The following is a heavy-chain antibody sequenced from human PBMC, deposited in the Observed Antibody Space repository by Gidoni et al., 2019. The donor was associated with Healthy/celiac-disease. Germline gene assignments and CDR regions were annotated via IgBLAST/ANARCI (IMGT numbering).Heavy chain of an antibody. Sequence: QVQLVESGGGVVQPGRSLRLSCAASGFTFSSYAMHWVRQAPGKGLEWVAVISYDGSNKYYADSVKGRFTISRDNSKNTLYLQMNSLRAEDTAVYYCARDLIQLWLIFYYYGMDVWGQGTTVTVSS. V-gene: IGHV3-30-3*01. D-gene: IGHD5-18*01. CDR3: ARDLIQLWLIFYYYGMDV. J-gene: IGHJ6*02. CDR1: GFTFSSYA. CDR2: ISYDGSNK.